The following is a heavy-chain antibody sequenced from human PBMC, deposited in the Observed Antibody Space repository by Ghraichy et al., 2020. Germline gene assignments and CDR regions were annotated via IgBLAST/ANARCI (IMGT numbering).Heavy chain of an antibody. J-gene: IGHJ6*02. Sequence: GGSLRLSCAASGFTFSDFAMNWVRQAPGKGLEWVSYIRATSGARYYADSVKGRFTISRDNAKNSLYLQMNSLRDADTAVFYCAREIAAAGMHAMDVWGRGTTVTVSS. D-gene: IGHD6-13*01. CDR1: GFTFSDFA. CDR3: AREIAAAGMHAMDV. V-gene: IGHV3-48*02. CDR2: IRATSGAR.